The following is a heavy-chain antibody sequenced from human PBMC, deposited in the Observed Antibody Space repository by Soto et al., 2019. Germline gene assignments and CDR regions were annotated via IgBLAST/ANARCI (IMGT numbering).Heavy chain of an antibody. CDR2: ISANSGNT. CDR1: GFIFNNYA. CDR3: ATAGNYDSSGRDF. V-gene: IGHV1-18*04. D-gene: IGHD3-22*01. J-gene: IGHJ4*02. Sequence: SVKVSCKAFGFIFNNYAISWVRQAPGQGLEWMGWISANSGNTNYAQKLQGRVTMTTDTSTSTAYMELRSLRSDDTAVYYCATAGNYDSSGRDFWGQGTLVTVSS.